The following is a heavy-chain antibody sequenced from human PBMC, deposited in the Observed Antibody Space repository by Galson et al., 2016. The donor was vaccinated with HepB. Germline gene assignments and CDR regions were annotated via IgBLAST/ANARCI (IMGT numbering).Heavy chain of an antibody. V-gene: IGHV3-7*01. Sequence: SLRLSCAASGFTFSSYSMNWVRQAPGKGLEWVANIKQDANEKNYVGSVRGRFSISRDNAKNSLYLQMNSLRAEGTAVYYCAKDNYYGTGSYYPYKYYGMDVWGQGTTVTVSS. CDR1: GFTFSSYS. CDR2: IKQDANEK. J-gene: IGHJ6*02. CDR3: AKDNYYGTGSYYPYKYYGMDV. D-gene: IGHD3-10*01.